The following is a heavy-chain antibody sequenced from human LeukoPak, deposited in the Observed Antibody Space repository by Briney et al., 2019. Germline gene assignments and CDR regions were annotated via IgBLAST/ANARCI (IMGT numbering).Heavy chain of an antibody. V-gene: IGHV3-23*01. J-gene: IGHJ5*02. CDR2: ITDGGGST. CDR3: AKDFSVGVTMIRGPFDP. CDR1: GFTFNCCT. Sequence: GGSLRLSCAASGFTFNCCTMGWVRQTPGKGLEWVSSITDGGGSTYYADSMKGRFTISRDNSKNTLYLQINSLRAEDTAVYYCAKDFSVGVTMIRGPFDPWGQGTLVTVSS. D-gene: IGHD3-10*01.